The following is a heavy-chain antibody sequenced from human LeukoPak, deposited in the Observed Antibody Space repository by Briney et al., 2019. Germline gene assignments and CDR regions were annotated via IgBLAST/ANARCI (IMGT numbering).Heavy chain of an antibody. Sequence: SETLSLTCTVSGSSLSSGASYWAWIRQSPGKRLEWIGSIYSTGRSYFTPYLKSGRTFYNPSLESRITISLDTSKNQFSLELNSVTAADTAVYYCARLRPPGTTPYLIYYYYYAMDVWGQGTTVTVSS. CDR2: IYSTGRSYFTPYLKSGRT. CDR3: ARLRPPGTTPYLIYYYYYAMDV. V-gene: IGHV4-39*01. CDR1: GSSLSSGASY. D-gene: IGHD1-1*01. J-gene: IGHJ6*02.